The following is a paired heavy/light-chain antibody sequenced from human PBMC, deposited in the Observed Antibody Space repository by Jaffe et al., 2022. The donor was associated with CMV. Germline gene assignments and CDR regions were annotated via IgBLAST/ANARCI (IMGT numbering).Heavy chain of an antibody. Sequence: QEHLQQWGAGLLKPSETLSLTCAVNGESLRGYYWSWIRQSPGRGLEWIGRINFYGNTNYNPSLKSRVSISADTSKNQFFLKMNSVSAADTAVYYCARSENYDSRPLDVWGKGTAVTVSS. V-gene: IGHV4-34*01. J-gene: IGHJ6*04. CDR1: GESLRGYY. CDR2: INFYGNT. CDR3: ARSENYDSRPLDV. D-gene: IGHD3-16*01.
Light chain of an antibody. J-gene: IGKJ3*01. Sequence: EIVLTQSPGTLSLSPGETATLSCRASQSVTSSFLAWYQQKPGQGPRLLIYSASRRATGIPDRFSGSGSGADFTLTISRLEPEDFAVYYCQHYGNSPPLFTFGPGTKVEIK. V-gene: IGKV3-20*01. CDR2: SAS. CDR3: QHYGNSPPLFT. CDR1: QSVTSSF.